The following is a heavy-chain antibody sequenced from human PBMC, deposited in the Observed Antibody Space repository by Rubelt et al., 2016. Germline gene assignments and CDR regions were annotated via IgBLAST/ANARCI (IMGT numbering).Heavy chain of an antibody. CDR3: ARHYNWDYDALGDMGV. CDR2: ISNGGRT. V-gene: IGHV4-34*11. Sequence: QVQLQQWGAGLLKPSETLSLTCAVYRGSSSGYYWSWIRQPPGKGLEWIGSISNGGRTNYSPSLKSRVTISRDTSKTQISLKLTSVTATDTAVYYCARHYNWDYDALGDMGVWGQGTTVTVSS. J-gene: IGHJ6*02. CDR1: RGSSSGYY. D-gene: IGHD1-7*01.